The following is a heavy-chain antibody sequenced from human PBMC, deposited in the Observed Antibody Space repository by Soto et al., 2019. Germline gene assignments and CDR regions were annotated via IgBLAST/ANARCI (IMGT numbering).Heavy chain of an antibody. CDR1: GGSISSGGYY. V-gene: IGHV4-31*03. D-gene: IGHD3-3*01. J-gene: IGHJ3*02. Sequence: SETLSLTCTVSGGSISSGGYYWSWIRQHPGKGLEWIGYIYYSGSTYYNPSLKSRVTISVDTSKNQFSLKLSSVTAADTAVYYCARSSPHTIFGVVNAFDIWGQGTMVTVSS. CDR3: ARSSPHTIFGVVNAFDI. CDR2: IYYSGST.